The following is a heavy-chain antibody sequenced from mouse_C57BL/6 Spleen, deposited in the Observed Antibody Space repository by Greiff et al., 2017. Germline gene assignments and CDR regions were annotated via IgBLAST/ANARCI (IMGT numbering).Heavy chain of an antibody. CDR3: TSTVVAFYYFDY. CDR2: IRLKSDNYAT. V-gene: IGHV6-3*01. J-gene: IGHJ2*01. CDR1: GFTFSNYW. Sequence: EVKLVESGGGLVQPGGSMKLSCVASGFTFSNYWMNWVRQSPEKGLEWVAQIRLKSDNYATHYAESVKGRFTISRDDSKSSVYLQMNNLRAEDTGIYYCTSTVVAFYYFDYWGQGTTLTVSS. D-gene: IGHD1-1*01.